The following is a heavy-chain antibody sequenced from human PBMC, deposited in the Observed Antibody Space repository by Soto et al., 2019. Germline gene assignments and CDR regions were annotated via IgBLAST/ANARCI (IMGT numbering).Heavy chain of an antibody. J-gene: IGHJ4*01. CDR1: GYTFNTYA. CDR2: ISGYNGNT. D-gene: IGHD2-21*01. V-gene: IGHV1-18*01. Sequence: SSVKVSCKASGYTFNTYAITWVRQAPGQGLEWMGWISGYNGNTNYAQTLQGRGTMTTDTSTSTAYLELRSLRSDDTAVYYCARTVEYDSIPYYYADFWGNGTLV. CDR3: ARTVEYDSIPYYYADF.